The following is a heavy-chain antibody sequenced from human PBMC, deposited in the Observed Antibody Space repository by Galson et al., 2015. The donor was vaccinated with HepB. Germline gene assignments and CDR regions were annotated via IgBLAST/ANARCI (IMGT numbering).Heavy chain of an antibody. V-gene: IGHV3-21*01. D-gene: IGHD3/OR15-3a*01. J-gene: IGHJ6*02. CDR3: ATTFGLVSHTYTMDV. CDR1: EFAFGSFS. CDR2: ITSSSSLI. Sequence: SLRLSCAASEFAFGSFSMNWVRQAPGKGLEWVSSITSSSSLIYYADSEKGRFTISRDNAKNSLFLQMNSLRAEDTAVYYCATTFGLVSHTYTMDVWGHGTTVTVSS.